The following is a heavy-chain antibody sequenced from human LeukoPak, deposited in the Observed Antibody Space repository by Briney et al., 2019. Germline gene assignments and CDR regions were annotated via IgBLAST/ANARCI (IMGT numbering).Heavy chain of an antibody. D-gene: IGHD3-9*01. CDR3: ARDFGLRYFDWSNGGYYYYYGMDV. V-gene: IGHV3-30-3*01. Sequence: GGSLRLSCAASGLTFSSYAMHWVRQAPGKGLEWVAVISYDGSNKYYADSVKGRFTISRDNSKNTLYLQMNSLRAEDTAVYYCARDFGLRYFDWSNGGYYYYYGMDVWGQGTTVTVSS. CDR1: GLTFSSYA. J-gene: IGHJ6*02. CDR2: ISYDGSNK.